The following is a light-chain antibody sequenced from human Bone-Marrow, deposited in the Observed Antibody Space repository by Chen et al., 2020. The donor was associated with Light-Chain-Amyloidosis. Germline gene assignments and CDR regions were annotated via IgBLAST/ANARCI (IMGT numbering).Light chain of an antibody. CDR2: ENN. J-gene: IGLJ3*02. CDR3: ATWDSSLTVWM. V-gene: IGLV1-51*02. Sequence: QSVLTQPPPVSAAPGQKVTISCSGSNSNIGINYVSWYQQLPGASPKLLIYENNQRPSDIPDRFAGSKSGTSATLGVAGLQTGDEADYYCATWDSSLTVWMFGGGTKLTVL. CDR1: NSNIGINY.